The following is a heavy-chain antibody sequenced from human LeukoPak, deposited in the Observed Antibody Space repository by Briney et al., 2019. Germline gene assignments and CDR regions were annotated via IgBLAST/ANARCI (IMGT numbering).Heavy chain of an antibody. D-gene: IGHD1-26*01. J-gene: IGHJ4*02. CDR3: ARGSIVGAT. CDR1: GFTFSSYS. CDR2: ISSSSSTI. Sequence: GGSLRLSCAASGFTFSSYSMNWVRQAPGKGLEWVSYISSSSSTIYYADSVKGRFTISRDNAKNTLYLQMNSLRAEDMAVYYCARGSIVGATWGQGTLVTVSS. V-gene: IGHV3-48*04.